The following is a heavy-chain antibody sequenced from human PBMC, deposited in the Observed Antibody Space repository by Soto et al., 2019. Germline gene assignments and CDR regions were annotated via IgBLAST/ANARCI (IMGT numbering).Heavy chain of an antibody. V-gene: IGHV3-23*01. D-gene: IGHD6-19*01. J-gene: IGHJ4*02. CDR1: GFTFSSYA. Sequence: GGSLRLSCAASGFTFSSYAMSWVRQAPGKGLEWVSAISGSGGSTYYADSVKGRFTISRDNSKNTLYLQMNSLRAEDTAVYYCAKAGRTLSKYSSGWSDYFDYWGQGTLVTVSS. CDR2: ISGSGGST. CDR3: AKAGRTLSKYSSGWSDYFDY.